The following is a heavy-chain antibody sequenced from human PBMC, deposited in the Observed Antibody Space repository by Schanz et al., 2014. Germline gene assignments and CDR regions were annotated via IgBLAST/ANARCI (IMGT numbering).Heavy chain of an antibody. D-gene: IGHD3-16*01. CDR2: INSDDTTK. V-gene: IGHV3-74*03. CDR1: GFTFSSYW. Sequence: EVRLVESGGGLVQSGGSLRLSCAASGFTFSSYWMHWVRQAPGKGLVWVSRINSDDTTKTYADSVKGRFTISRDNGKNSLHLQMNSLRAEDTAVYYCAREGAIWGQGTMVTVSS. J-gene: IGHJ3*02. CDR3: AREGAI.